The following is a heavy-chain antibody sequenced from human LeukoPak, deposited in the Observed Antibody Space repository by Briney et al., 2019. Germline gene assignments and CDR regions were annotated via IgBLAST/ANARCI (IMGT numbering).Heavy chain of an antibody. Sequence: GGSLRLSCAASGFTFSSHWMSWVRQAPGKGLERVADIKQGGSAKYYVDSVKGRFTISRDNARDSLSLQINTLTGEDTGVYYCARVRLGSGYFGSDYWGQGTLVTVS. J-gene: IGHJ4*02. V-gene: IGHV3-7*01. D-gene: IGHD3-22*01. CDR3: ARVRLGSGYFGSDY. CDR2: IKQGGSAK. CDR1: GFTFSSHW.